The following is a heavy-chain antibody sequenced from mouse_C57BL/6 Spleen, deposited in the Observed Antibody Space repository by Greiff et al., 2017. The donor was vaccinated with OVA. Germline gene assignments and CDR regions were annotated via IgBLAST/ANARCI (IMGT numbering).Heavy chain of an antibody. CDR3: ARDRAYYFDY. Sequence: VQLKQSGPELVKPGASVKISCKASGYTFTDYYMNWVKQSHGKSLEWIGDINPNNGGTSYNQKFKGKATLTVDKSSSTAYMELRSLTSEDSAVYYCARDRAYYFDYWGQGTTLTVSS. CDR1: GYTFTDYY. V-gene: IGHV1-26*01. CDR2: INPNNGGT. J-gene: IGHJ2*01.